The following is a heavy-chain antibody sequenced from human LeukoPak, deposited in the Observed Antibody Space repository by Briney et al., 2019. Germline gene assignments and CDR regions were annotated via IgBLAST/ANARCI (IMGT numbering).Heavy chain of an antibody. CDR1: GFTFSDYF. CDR3: ATSRVFDF. J-gene: IGHJ4*02. V-gene: IGHV3-11*04. Sequence: GGSLRLSCVASGFTFSDYFMSWIRQAPGKGPEWLSFINGDGNNIYYTDSVKGRFTISRDNAKKTLYLEMNNLRADDTAIYYSATSRVFDFWGQGTLVAVSS. CDR2: INGDGNNI.